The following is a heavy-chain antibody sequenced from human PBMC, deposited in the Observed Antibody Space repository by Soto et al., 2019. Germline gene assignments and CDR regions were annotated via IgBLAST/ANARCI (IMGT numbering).Heavy chain of an antibody. CDR2: ISSTTNYI. J-gene: IGHJ4*02. CDR3: ARESEDLTSNFDY. V-gene: IGHV3-21*06. CDR1: GFTFTRYS. Sequence: GGSLRLSCAASGFTFTRYSMNWVRQAPGKGLEWVSSISSTTNYIYYGDSTKGRFTISRDNAKNSLYLEMNSLRAEDTAVYYCARESEDLTSNFDYWGQGTLVTVSS.